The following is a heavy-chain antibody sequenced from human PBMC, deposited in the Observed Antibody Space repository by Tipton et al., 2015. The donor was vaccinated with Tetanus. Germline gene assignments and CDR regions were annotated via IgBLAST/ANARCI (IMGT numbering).Heavy chain of an antibody. CDR1: GGSISSGGYY. D-gene: IGHD1-26*01. V-gene: IGHV4-31*03. J-gene: IGHJ4*02. Sequence: TLSLTCTVSGGSISSGGYYWTWIRQHPGKGLEWIGDIYYSGSTYYNLSLKSRVSISVDTSNNQFSVNLNSVTAADTAVYYCARDQARGARGWNYFGYWGQGALVTVSS. CDR3: ARDQARGARGWNYFGY. CDR2: IYYSGST.